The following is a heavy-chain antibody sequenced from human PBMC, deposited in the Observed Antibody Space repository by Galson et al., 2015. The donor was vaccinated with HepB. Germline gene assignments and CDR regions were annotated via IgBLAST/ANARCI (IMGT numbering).Heavy chain of an antibody. Sequence: SLRLSCAASGFTVSSNYMSWVRQAPGKGLEWVAVIWYDGSNKYYADSVKGRFTISRDNSKNTLYLQMNSLRAEDTAVYYCARGWIVVVPAAMGGDAFDIWGQGTMVTVSS. V-gene: IGHV3-33*08. D-gene: IGHD2-2*01. CDR3: ARGWIVVVPAAMGGDAFDI. CDR2: IWYDGSNK. J-gene: IGHJ3*02. CDR1: GFTVSSNY.